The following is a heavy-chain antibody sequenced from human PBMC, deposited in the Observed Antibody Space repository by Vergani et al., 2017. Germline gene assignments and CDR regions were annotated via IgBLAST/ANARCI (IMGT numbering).Heavy chain of an antibody. J-gene: IGHJ5*02. CDR1: GGSISSYY. CDR3: ASIPYSGSWGWFDP. D-gene: IGHD1-26*01. Sequence: QVQLQESGPGLVKPSETLSLTCTVSGGSISSYYWSWIRQPPGKGLEWIGYIYYSGSTNYNPSLKSRVTISVDTSKNQFSPKLSSVTAADTAVYYCASIPYSGSWGWFDPWGQGTLVTVSS. CDR2: IYYSGST. V-gene: IGHV4-59*01.